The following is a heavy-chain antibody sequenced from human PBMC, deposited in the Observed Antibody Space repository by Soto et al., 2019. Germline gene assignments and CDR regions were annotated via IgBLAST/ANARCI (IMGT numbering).Heavy chain of an antibody. D-gene: IGHD3-10*01. CDR3: ATSFGSGSRAFDY. CDR2: IIPIFGTA. Sequence: SVKVSCKASGGTFSSYAISWVRQAPGQGLEWMGGIIPIFGTANSALKFQGRVTLTADKSTSTAYMVLSSLRSEDTAIYYCATSFGSGSRAFDYWGQGALVTVSS. CDR1: GGTFSSYA. J-gene: IGHJ4*02. V-gene: IGHV1-69*06.